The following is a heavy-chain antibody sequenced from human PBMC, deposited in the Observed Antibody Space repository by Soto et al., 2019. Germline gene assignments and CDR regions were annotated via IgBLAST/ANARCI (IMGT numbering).Heavy chain of an antibody. Sequence: EVQLVESGGGLVQPGRSLRLSCAASGFTFNDFAMHWVRQAPGKGVEWVASIDWNGANIAYAASVEGRLTISRDNVKNSLFLQMNSLRAEDTAFYFCARDSGIVAAGRFSYDPRGQGTLVTVS. J-gene: IGHJ5*02. CDR1: GFTFNDFA. V-gene: IGHV3-9*01. D-gene: IGHD6-13*01. CDR3: ARDSGIVAAGRFSYDP. CDR2: IDWNGANI.